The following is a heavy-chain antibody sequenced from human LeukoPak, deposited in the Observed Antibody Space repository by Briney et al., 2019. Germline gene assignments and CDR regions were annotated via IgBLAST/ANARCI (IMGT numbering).Heavy chain of an antibody. Sequence: PGRSLRLSCAASGFTFSSYAMHWVRQAPGKGLEWVAVISYDGSNKYYADSVKGRFTVSRDNFKNTLYLQMNSLRGEDTAVYYCARELDYDSSGYYPYWGQGTLVTVSS. V-gene: IGHV3-30*14. CDR2: ISYDGSNK. CDR1: GFTFSSYA. CDR3: ARELDYDSSGYYPY. J-gene: IGHJ4*02. D-gene: IGHD3-22*01.